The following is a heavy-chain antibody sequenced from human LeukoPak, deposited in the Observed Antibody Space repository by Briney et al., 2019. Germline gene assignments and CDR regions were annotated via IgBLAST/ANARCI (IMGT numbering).Heavy chain of an antibody. Sequence: GGSLRLSCTASGFTFSSHAMSWVRQAPGKGLEWVSAISGSGGSTYYADSVKGRFAISRDNSKNTLYLQMNSLRAEDTAVYYCAKSSGGWYSDYWGQGTLVTVSS. V-gene: IGHV3-23*01. CDR1: GFTFSSHA. CDR3: AKSSGGWYSDY. CDR2: ISGSGGST. D-gene: IGHD6-19*01. J-gene: IGHJ4*02.